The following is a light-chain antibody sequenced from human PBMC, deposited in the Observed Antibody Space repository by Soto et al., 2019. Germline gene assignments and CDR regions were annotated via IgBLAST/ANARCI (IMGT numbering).Light chain of an antibody. CDR1: QGISSY. CDR2: AAS. CDR3: QQLYGYPRT. Sequence: DIQLTQSPSFLSASVGDRVTITCRASQGISSYLAWYQQIPGKAPKLLIYAASTLQSGVPSRFSGSGSGTEFTLTISSLQPEDFATYYCQQLYGYPRTFGQGTKVEIK. V-gene: IGKV1-9*01. J-gene: IGKJ1*01.